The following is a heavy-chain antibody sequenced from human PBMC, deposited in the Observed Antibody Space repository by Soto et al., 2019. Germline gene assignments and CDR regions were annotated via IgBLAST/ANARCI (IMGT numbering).Heavy chain of an antibody. D-gene: IGHD1-26*01. J-gene: IGHJ4*02. CDR2: IYSGGST. Sequence: EVQLVESGGGLVQPGESLRLSCAASGFTVSSNYMSWFRQAPGKGLEWVSIIYSGGSTYYAESVKGRLTISRDNSKNTLYLQMNSLRAEDTAVYYCARESIVGATNTFDYWGQGTLVTVSS. CDR3: ARESIVGATNTFDY. V-gene: IGHV3-66*01. CDR1: GFTVSSNY.